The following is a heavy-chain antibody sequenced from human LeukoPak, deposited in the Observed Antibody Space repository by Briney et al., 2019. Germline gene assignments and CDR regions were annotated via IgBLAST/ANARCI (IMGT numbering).Heavy chain of an antibody. Sequence: GGSLRLSCEASGFTFSSYAMHWVRQAPGKGLEWVAVISYDGSNKYHVDSVKGRFTISRDNSANTLYLQMNSLRTEDTAVYYCAKGSPDLDYWGQGTLVTVSS. CDR3: AKGSPDLDY. CDR2: ISYDGSNK. V-gene: IGHV3-30*18. D-gene: IGHD1-14*01. J-gene: IGHJ4*02. CDR1: GFTFSSYA.